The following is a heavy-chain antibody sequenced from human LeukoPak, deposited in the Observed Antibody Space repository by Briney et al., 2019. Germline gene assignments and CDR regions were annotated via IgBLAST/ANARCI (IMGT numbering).Heavy chain of an antibody. CDR1: GGSISSGSYY. Sequence: SQTLSLTCTVSGGSISSGSYYWSWIRQPAGKGLEWIGRIYTSGSTNYNPSLKSRVTISVDTSKNQFSLKLSSVTAADTAVYYCARDKGNYDYLDYWGQGTLVTVSS. D-gene: IGHD1-7*01. CDR3: ARDKGNYDYLDY. J-gene: IGHJ4*02. V-gene: IGHV4-61*02. CDR2: IYTSGST.